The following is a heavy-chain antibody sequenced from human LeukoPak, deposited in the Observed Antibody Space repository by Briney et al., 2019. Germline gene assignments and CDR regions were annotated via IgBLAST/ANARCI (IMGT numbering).Heavy chain of an antibody. V-gene: IGHV3-21*04. CDR3: AKDLYSSGPYYFDY. CDR1: GFTFSSYS. D-gene: IGHD6-19*01. Sequence: PGGSLRLSCAASGFTFSSYSMNWVRQAPGKGLEWVSSISSSSSSYIYYADSVKGRFTISRDNSKNTLYLQMNSLRAEDTAVYYCAKDLYSSGPYYFDYWGQGTLVTVSS. J-gene: IGHJ4*02. CDR2: ISSSSSSYI.